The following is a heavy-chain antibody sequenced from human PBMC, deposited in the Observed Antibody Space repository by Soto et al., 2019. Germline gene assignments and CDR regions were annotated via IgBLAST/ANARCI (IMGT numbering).Heavy chain of an antibody. Sequence: AASVKVSCKASGGTFSSYAISWVRQAPGQGLEWMGGIIPIFGTANYAQKFQGRVTITADESTSTAYMELSSLRSEDTAVYYCARSNRITIFGVGDHFDYWGQGTLVTVSS. V-gene: IGHV1-69*13. J-gene: IGHJ4*02. CDR3: ARSNRITIFGVGDHFDY. CDR1: GGTFSSYA. CDR2: IIPIFGTA. D-gene: IGHD3-3*01.